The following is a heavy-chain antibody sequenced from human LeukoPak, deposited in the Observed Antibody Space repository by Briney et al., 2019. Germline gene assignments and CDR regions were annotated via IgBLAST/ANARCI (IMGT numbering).Heavy chain of an antibody. CDR3: ARCPTMIPHMDV. J-gene: IGHJ6*03. CDR1: GDSISSRDYY. D-gene: IGHD3-22*01. Sequence: PSETLSHTCTVSGDSISSRDYYWGWIRQPPGKGLEWIASIYYSGTTHYNPSHQSRVTMSVDTSKNQFSLKLSSVTAADTAVYYCARCPTMIPHMDVWGKGTTVTVSS. CDR2: IYYSGTT. V-gene: IGHV4-39*01.